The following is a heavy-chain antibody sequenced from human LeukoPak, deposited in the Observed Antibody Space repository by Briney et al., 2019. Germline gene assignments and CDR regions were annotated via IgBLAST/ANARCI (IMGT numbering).Heavy chain of an antibody. CDR1: GYTFTSYA. V-gene: IGHV1-8*02. CDR2: MNPNSGNT. Sequence: ASVKVSCKASGYTFTSYAMNWVRQAPGQGLEWMGWMNPNSGNTGYAQKFQGRVTMTRNTSISTAYMELSSLRSEDTAMYYCARVRAYYYGMDVWGQGTTVTVSS. J-gene: IGHJ6*02. CDR3: ARVRAYYYGMDV.